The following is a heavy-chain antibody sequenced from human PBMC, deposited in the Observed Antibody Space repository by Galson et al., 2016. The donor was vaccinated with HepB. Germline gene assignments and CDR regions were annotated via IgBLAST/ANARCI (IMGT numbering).Heavy chain of an antibody. J-gene: IGHJ6*02. D-gene: IGHD1-1*01. Sequence: SLRLSCAASGFTFSSYGMHWVRQAPGKGLEWVALISFDGSKKYYADSVRGRITISRDNSNNTLCLQMNSLRAEDTAVYYCAKESSQLKPYFYYGMDFWGQGTTVTVSS. CDR2: ISFDGSKK. V-gene: IGHV3-30*18. CDR1: GFTFSSYG. CDR3: AKESSQLKPYFYYGMDF.